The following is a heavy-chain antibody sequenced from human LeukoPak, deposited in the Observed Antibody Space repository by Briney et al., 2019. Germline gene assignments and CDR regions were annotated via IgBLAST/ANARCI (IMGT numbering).Heavy chain of an antibody. CDR3: SASAKTLTDL. CDR2: ISYDGSNK. CDR1: GFTFSSYA. D-gene: IGHD3-3*01. Sequence: GGSLRLSCAASGFTFSSYAMRWVRQAPGKGLEWVAVISYDGSNKYYADSVKGRFTIARDNSKNTLYLQMNSLRAEDTGVYYWSASAKTLTDL. J-gene: IGHJ2*01. V-gene: IGHV3-30-3*01.